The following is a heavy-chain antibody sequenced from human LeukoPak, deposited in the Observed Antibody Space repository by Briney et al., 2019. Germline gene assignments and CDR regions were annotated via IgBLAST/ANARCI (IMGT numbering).Heavy chain of an antibody. CDR3: ASTTVRGYSYGLDY. CDR1: GGSISSYY. CDR2: IYTSGST. D-gene: IGHD5-18*01. V-gene: IGHV4-4*07. J-gene: IGHJ4*02. Sequence: PSETLSLTCTVSGGSISSYYWSWIRQPAGKGLEWIGRIYTSGSTNYNPSLKSRVTMSVDTSKNQFSLKLSPVTAADTAVYYCASTTVRGYSYGLDYWGQGTLVTVSS.